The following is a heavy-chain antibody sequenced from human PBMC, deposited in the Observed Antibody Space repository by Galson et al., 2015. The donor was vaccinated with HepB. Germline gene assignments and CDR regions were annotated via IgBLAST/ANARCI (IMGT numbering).Heavy chain of an antibody. D-gene: IGHD5-18*01. CDR3: AKHVGYSYGRSHFDY. J-gene: IGHJ4*02. V-gene: IGHV3-23*01. CDR1: GFTFSSYA. CDR2: ISGSGGST. Sequence: SLRLSCAASGFTFSSYAMSWVRQAPGKGLEWVSAISGSGGSTYYADSVKGRFTISRDNSKNTLYLQMNSLRAEDTAVYYCAKHVGYSYGRSHFDYWGQGTLVTVSS.